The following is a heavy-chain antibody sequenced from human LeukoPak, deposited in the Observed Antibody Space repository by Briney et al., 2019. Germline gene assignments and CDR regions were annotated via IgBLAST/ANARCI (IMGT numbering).Heavy chain of an antibody. V-gene: IGHV3-30*18. CDR3: ANLYGDYPDY. CDR1: GFTFSNYG. Sequence: GGSLRLSCAGSGFTFSNYGMHWVRQAPGKGLEWVALISYDGSNKYYADSVKGRFTISRDNSKNTLYLQMNSLRVEDTAVYYCANLYGDYPDYWGQGTLVTVSS. D-gene: IGHD4-17*01. J-gene: IGHJ4*02. CDR2: ISYDGSNK.